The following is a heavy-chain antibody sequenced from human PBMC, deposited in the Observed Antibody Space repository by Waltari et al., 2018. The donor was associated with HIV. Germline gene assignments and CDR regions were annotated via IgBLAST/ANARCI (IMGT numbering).Heavy chain of an antibody. V-gene: IGHV1-69*01. CDR1: GGDFSVYG. D-gene: IGHD3-16*01. J-gene: IGHJ4*02. Sequence: QVRLVQSGPAVKRTGSSVRVSCKSSGGDFSVYGISWLRQAPGQGLQWMGEIIPYFGFANTAETLRARVSIEADESKNTVYLELRSLTVQDSATYFCARGTFYDDEVGAHHYRPFDAWGQGTPVSVSS. CDR2: IIPYFGFA. CDR3: ARGTFYDDEVGAHHYRPFDA.